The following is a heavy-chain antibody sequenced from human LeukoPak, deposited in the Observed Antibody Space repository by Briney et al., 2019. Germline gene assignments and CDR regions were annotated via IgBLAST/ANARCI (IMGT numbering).Heavy chain of an antibody. CDR1: GFTFSSYE. CDR2: ISSSGSTI. CDR3: AKDLALGWLQYRVYGY. D-gene: IGHD5-24*01. V-gene: IGHV3-48*03. Sequence: PGGSLRLSCAASGFTFSSYEMNWVRQAPGKGLEWVSYISSSGSTIYYADSVKGRFTISRDNAKNTLYLQMNSLRAEDTAVYYCAKDLALGWLQYRVYGYWGQGTLVTVSS. J-gene: IGHJ4*02.